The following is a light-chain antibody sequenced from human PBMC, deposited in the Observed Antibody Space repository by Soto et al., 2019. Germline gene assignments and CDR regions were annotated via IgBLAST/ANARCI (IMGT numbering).Light chain of an antibody. CDR2: GAS. Sequence: QMTQSSSSVSVSVGDRVTITCRASHGVSNWVAWYQQKEGKAPKLLIYGASTLESDVPARFSGSGSGTDFTLNIDSLQPEDFATYYCQQTSSFPLNFGGGTKV. CDR1: HGVSNW. V-gene: IGKV1-12*01. J-gene: IGKJ4*01. CDR3: QQTSSFPLN.